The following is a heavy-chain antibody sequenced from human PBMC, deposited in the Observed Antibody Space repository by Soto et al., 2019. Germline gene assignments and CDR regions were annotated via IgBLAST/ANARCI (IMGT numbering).Heavy chain of an antibody. CDR1: GFTFSDYS. CDR3: ATGDSVDSVLYFHQ. CDR2: IGSSGNYI. Sequence: EVQLEESGGGLVKPGGSLRLSCAASGFTFSDYSMNWVRQAPGKGLEWVSSIGSSGNYIFYADSVKGRFTISRDSARNLLFLQMNSLRVEDTAVYYCATGDSVDSVLYFHQWGQGTLVTVSS. D-gene: IGHD4-17*01. J-gene: IGHJ1*01. V-gene: IGHV3-21*01.